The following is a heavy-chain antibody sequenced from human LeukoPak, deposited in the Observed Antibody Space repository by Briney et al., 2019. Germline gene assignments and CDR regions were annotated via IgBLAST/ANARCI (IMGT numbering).Heavy chain of an antibody. J-gene: IGHJ4*02. V-gene: IGHV1-18*01. CDR1: GYTFTSYG. Sequence: ASVKVSCKASGYTFTSYGISWVRQAPGQGLEWMGWISAYNGNTNYAQKFQGRVTMTTDTSTSTAYMDLRSLRSDDTAVYYCARDLYMGVTRPVDYWGQGTLVTVSS. D-gene: IGHD3-10*01. CDR2: ISAYNGNT. CDR3: ARDLYMGVTRPVDY.